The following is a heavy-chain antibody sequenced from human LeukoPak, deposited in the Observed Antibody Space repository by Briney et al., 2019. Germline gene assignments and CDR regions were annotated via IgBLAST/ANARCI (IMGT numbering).Heavy chain of an antibody. CDR2: IYSGGST. CDR1: EFSVGSNY. D-gene: IGHD3-10*01. V-gene: IGHV3-66*01. Sequence: GGSLRLSCAASEFSVGSNYMTWVRQAPGKGLEWVSLIYSGGSTYYADSVKGRFTISRDNSKNTLYLQMNSLRAEDTAVYYCARGLHYPVWFGESTPYYYYYYMDVWGKGTTVTISS. CDR3: ARGLHYPVWFGESTPYYYYYYMDV. J-gene: IGHJ6*03.